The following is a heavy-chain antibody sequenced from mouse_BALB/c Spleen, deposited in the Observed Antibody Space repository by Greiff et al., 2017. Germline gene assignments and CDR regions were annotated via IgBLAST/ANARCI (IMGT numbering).Heavy chain of an antibody. CDR1: GFNIKDTY. CDR2: IDPANGNT. CDR3: ARSPMSPFDY. V-gene: IGHV14-3*02. Sequence: EVKLMESGAELVKPGASVKLSCTASGFNIKDTYMHWVKQRPEQGLEWIGRIDPANGNTKYDPKFQGKATITADTSSNTAYLQLSSLTSEDTAVYYCARSPMSPFDYWGQGTTLTVSS. J-gene: IGHJ2*01. D-gene: IGHD2-3*01.